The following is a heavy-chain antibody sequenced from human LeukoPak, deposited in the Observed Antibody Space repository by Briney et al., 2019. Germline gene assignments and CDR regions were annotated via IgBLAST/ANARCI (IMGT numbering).Heavy chain of an antibody. D-gene: IGHD5-12*01. Sequence: SVKVSCKASGGTFSSYAISWVRQAPGQGLEWMGGIIPIFGTANYAQKFQGRVTITADESTSTAYMELSSLRSEDTAVYYCARHSRPGYGDYENAFDIWGQGTMVTVSS. J-gene: IGHJ3*02. CDR3: ARHSRPGYGDYENAFDI. CDR2: IIPIFGTA. CDR1: GGTFSSYA. V-gene: IGHV1-69*01.